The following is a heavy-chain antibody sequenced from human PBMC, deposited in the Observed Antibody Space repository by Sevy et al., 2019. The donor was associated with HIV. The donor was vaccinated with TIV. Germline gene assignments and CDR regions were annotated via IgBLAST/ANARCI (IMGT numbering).Heavy chain of an antibody. Sequence: GGSLRLSCVASEFSFKSYWMSWVRQAPGKGLEWVANINQEGKEKHYVGSVKGRFTISRDNGKNSMYLQMNSLRVEDTAVYYWARTGAYADTYPYDYGIDVWGQGTTVTVSS. CDR1: EFSFKSYW. V-gene: IGHV3-7*03. CDR3: ARTGAYADTYPYDYGIDV. J-gene: IGHJ6*02. D-gene: IGHD5-12*01. CDR2: INQEGKEK.